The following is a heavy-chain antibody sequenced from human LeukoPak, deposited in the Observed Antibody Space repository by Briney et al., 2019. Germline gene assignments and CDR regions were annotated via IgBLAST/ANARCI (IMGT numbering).Heavy chain of an antibody. CDR2: IKQDGSEK. J-gene: IGHJ3*02. D-gene: IGHD4-23*01. V-gene: IGHV3-7*01. Sequence: PGGSLKLSCAASGFTFSSYWMSWVRQASGKGLEWVANIKQDGSEKYYVDSVKGRFTISRDNAKNSLYLQMNSLRAEDTAVYYCARDLTVVIAFDIWGQGTMVTVSS. CDR3: ARDLTVVIAFDI. CDR1: GFTFSSYW.